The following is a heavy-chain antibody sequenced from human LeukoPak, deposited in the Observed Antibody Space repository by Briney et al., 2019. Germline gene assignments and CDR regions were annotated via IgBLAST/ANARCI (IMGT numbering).Heavy chain of an antibody. Sequence: ASVTVSCTASGYTFTSYGISWVRQAPGQGLDLMGWISAYNGNTNYAQKLQGRVTMTTDTSTSTAYMELRSLRSDDTAVYYCARGGPPYYYYGMDVWGQGTTVTVSS. CDR2: ISAYNGNT. D-gene: IGHD3/OR15-3a*01. J-gene: IGHJ6*02. CDR3: ARGGPPYYYYGMDV. CDR1: GYTFTSYG. V-gene: IGHV1-18*01.